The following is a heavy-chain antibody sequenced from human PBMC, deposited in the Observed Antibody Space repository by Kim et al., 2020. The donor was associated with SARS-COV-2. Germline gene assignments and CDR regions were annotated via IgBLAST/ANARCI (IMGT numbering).Heavy chain of an antibody. CDR2: IYSGGST. J-gene: IGHJ6*02. CDR3: ARDTGYCSSTSCPRYYYYGMDV. D-gene: IGHD2-2*01. Sequence: GGSLRLSCAASGFTVSSNYMSWVRQAPGKGLEWVSVIYSGGSTYYADSVKGRFTISRHNSKNTLYLQMNSLRAEDTAVYYCARDTGYCSSTSCPRYYYYGMDVWGQGTTVTVSS. V-gene: IGHV3-53*04. CDR1: GFTVSSNY.